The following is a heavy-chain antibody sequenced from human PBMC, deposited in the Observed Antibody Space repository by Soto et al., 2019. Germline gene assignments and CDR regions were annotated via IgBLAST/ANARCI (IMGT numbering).Heavy chain of an antibody. Sequence: QLQVQESGPGLVKPSETLSLTCTVSGGSVTSSNSYWGWIRQPPGKGMEWIGSVSSSGSTYYKSSLKSRVTMSVDTSKNQFSLNLRSVTAADAAVYYCGRHLRRQVNPNWFDPWGQGTLVTVSS. V-gene: IGHV4-39*01. CDR1: GGSVTSSNSY. CDR2: VSSSGST. J-gene: IGHJ5*02. D-gene: IGHD3-9*01. CDR3: GRHLRRQVNPNWFDP.